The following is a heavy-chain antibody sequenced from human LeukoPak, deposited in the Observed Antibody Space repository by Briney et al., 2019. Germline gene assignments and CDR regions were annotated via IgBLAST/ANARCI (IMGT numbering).Heavy chain of an antibody. J-gene: IGHJ4*02. V-gene: IGHV4-59*01. D-gene: IGHD3-10*01. CDR2: IYYSGST. CDR3: ARSRPMVRGPKYCFDY. Sequence: SETLSLTCTVSGGSISSYYWSWIRQPPGKGLEWIGYIYYSGSTNYNPSLKSRVTISVDTSKNQFSLKLSSVTAADTAVYYCARSRPMVRGPKYCFDYWGQGTLVTVSS. CDR1: GGSISSYY.